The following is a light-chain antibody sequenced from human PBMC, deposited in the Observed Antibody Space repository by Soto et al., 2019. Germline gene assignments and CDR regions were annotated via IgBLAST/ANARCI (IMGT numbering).Light chain of an antibody. Sequence: EIVLTQSPGTLSLSPGERATLSCRASQSVSSSYLAWYQQKPGQAPRLLIYGASSRATGIPDRFSCSGSGTDFTLTISRLEPEDFAVYYCQQYGRSFGQGTKV. J-gene: IGKJ1*01. CDR1: QSVSSSY. V-gene: IGKV3-20*01. CDR2: GAS. CDR3: QQYGRS.